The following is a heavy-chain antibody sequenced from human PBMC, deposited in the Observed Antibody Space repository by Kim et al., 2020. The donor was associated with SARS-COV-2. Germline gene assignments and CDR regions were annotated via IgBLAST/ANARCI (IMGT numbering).Heavy chain of an antibody. Sequence: ASVKVSCKTSGYTFSSYGIAWVRQAPGQGLENMGWISTYNGNTNYAQKIHDRVTMTTDTSTTTAYMELRSLSSDDTAIYYCATFSYGNGHFHWGQGTLVTVSS. J-gene: IGHJ4*02. CDR1: GYTFSSYG. CDR2: ISTYNGNT. D-gene: IGHD5-18*01. CDR3: ATFSYGNGHFH. V-gene: IGHV1-18*01.